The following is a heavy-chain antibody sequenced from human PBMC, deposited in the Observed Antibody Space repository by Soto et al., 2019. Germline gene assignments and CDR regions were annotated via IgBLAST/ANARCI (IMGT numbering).Heavy chain of an antibody. CDR2: ISGSGGST. Sequence: GGSLRLSCAASGFTFSSYAMTWVRRAPGMGLEWVSAISGSGGSTYYADSVKGRFTISRDNSKNTLYLQMNSLRAEDTAVYYCAKGLQYSSGWYYFDYWGQGTLVTVSS. J-gene: IGHJ4*02. CDR3: AKGLQYSSGWYYFDY. CDR1: GFTFSSYA. V-gene: IGHV3-23*01. D-gene: IGHD6-19*01.